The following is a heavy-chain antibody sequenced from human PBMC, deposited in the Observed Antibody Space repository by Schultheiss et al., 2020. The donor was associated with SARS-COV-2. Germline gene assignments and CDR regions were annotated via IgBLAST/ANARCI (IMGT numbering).Heavy chain of an antibody. CDR2: IYSGGST. J-gene: IGHJ4*02. V-gene: IGHV3-66*01. Sequence: GGSLRLSCAASGFTVSSNYMSWVRQAPGKGLEWVSVIYSGGSTYYADSVKGRFTISRDNSKNTLYLQMNGLRDEDTAVYYCARDRGVRGDFDYWGQGSLVTVSS. CDR3: ARDRGVRGDFDY. CDR1: GFTVSSNY. D-gene: IGHD3-10*01.